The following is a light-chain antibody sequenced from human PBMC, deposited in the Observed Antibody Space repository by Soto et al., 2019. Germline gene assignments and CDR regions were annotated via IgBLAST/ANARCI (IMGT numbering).Light chain of an antibody. J-gene: IGKJ5*01. Sequence: ETVMTQSPSTLSVSPGERATLSCRASQSARISLGWYQQKSGQSPRLLIYDVSIRATGVPARFSATGSETDFTLTISGLQSGDSAVYFCQQYNNWLFSFGQGTRLEIK. V-gene: IGKV3-15*01. CDR2: DVS. CDR3: QQYNNWLFS. CDR1: QSARIS.